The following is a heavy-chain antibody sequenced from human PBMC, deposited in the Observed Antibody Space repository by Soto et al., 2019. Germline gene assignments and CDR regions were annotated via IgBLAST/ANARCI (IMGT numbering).Heavy chain of an antibody. Sequence: SETLSLTCAVYGGSFSDYYWSWIRQPPGKGLEWMGVINRSGSTRYNPSLKSRITMSLDTSKNQFSLRLSSVAAADTAVYYCARHLSVRGVFDFWGQGTLVTVSS. CDR2: INRSGST. V-gene: IGHV4-34*10. D-gene: IGHD3-10*01. J-gene: IGHJ4*02. CDR3: ARHLSVRGVFDF. CDR1: GGSFSDYY.